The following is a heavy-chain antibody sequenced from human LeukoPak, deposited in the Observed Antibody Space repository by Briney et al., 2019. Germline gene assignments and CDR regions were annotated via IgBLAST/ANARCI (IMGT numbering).Heavy chain of an antibody. CDR2: ISWNSGSI. D-gene: IGHD1-26*01. CDR1: GFTFDDYA. J-gene: IGHJ6*02. CDR3: AKDIGSGSYYRGYYYYGMDV. Sequence: GRSLRLSCAASGFTFDDYAMHWVRQAPGKGLEWVSGISWNSGSIGYADSVKGRFTISRDNAKNSLYLQMNSLRAEDTALYYCAKDIGSGSYYRGYYYYGMDVWDQGTTVTVSS. V-gene: IGHV3-9*01.